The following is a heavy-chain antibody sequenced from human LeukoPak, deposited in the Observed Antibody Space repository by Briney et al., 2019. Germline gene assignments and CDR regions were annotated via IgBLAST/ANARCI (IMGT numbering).Heavy chain of an antibody. J-gene: IGHJ4*02. Sequence: KKSGPTLVNPTQTLTLTCTFSGFALTHSGVGGCWIRQPPGKAPEWLALIYGNDDVRYSPSLQSRLTITKDTSKNQVVLTMTDMDPVDTATYYCSHRQNSDYGYWGQGTLVTVSS. V-gene: IGHV2-5*01. CDR3: SHRQNSDYGY. D-gene: IGHD4-17*01. CDR2: IYGNDDV. CDR1: GFALTHSGVG.